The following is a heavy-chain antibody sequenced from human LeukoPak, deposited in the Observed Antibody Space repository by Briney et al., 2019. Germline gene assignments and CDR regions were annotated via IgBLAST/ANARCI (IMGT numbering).Heavy chain of an antibody. J-gene: IGHJ4*02. CDR2: ISTSGGTT. Sequence: GGSLRLSCAASGFTSTTYAMNWVRQAPGKGLGWVSGISTSGGTTYYADSVKGRFTISRDNSKMTLYLQMNSLRGEDTALYYCAKGGGGHCSGGFCSNFDYWGQGAQVTVSA. CDR1: GFTSTTYA. V-gene: IGHV3-23*01. D-gene: IGHD2-15*01. CDR3: AKGGGGHCSGGFCSNFDY.